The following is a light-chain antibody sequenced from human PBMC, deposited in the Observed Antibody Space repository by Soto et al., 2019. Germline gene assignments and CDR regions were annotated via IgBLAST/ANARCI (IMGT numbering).Light chain of an antibody. J-gene: IGKJ3*01. Sequence: DVQLTQSPSILSASVGDRVTITCRAREDISRWLAWYQQKPGKAPKLLIYKASTLESGVPSRFSGSGSGTEFTLTISSLQPDDSATYHCQPYNRRLSFGPGTKVEIK. CDR2: KAS. CDR1: EDISRW. CDR3: QPYNRRLS. V-gene: IGKV1-5*03.